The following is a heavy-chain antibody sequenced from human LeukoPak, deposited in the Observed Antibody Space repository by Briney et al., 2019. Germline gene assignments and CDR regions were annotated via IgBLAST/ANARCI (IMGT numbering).Heavy chain of an antibody. CDR3: ARDFSGKYYYDSSGYLY. CDR2: IKQDGSEK. V-gene: IGHV3-7*01. CDR1: GFTFSSYS. J-gene: IGHJ4*02. Sequence: GGSLRLSCAASGFTFSSYSMNWVRQAPGKGLEWVANIKQDGSEKYYVDSVKGRFTISRDNAKNSLYLQMNSLRAEDTAVYYCARDFSGKYYYDSSGYLYWGQGTLVTVSS. D-gene: IGHD3-22*01.